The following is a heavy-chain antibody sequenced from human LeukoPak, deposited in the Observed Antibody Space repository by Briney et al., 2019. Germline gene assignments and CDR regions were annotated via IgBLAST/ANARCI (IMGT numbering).Heavy chain of an antibody. CDR1: GGTFSSYA. V-gene: IGHV1-69*13. D-gene: IGHD5-12*01. CDR2: IIPIFGTA. J-gene: IGHJ5*02. Sequence: AVKVSCKASGGTFSSYAISWVRQAPGQGLEWMGGIIPIFGTANYAQKFQGRVTITADESTSTAYMELSSLRSEDTAVYYCARAHSGYDSDWFDPWGQGTLVTVSS. CDR3: ARAHSGYDSDWFDP.